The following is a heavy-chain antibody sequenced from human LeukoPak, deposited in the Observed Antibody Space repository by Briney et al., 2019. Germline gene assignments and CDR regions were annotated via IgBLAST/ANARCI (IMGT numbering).Heavy chain of an antibody. Sequence: NASETLSLTCTVSGDSISGDYYWSWIRQPPGKGLEWIACIYFSGSTYYNPSLKSRVTMSLDTSKNQFSLKLSSVTAADTAVYYCARDLTYGGNVEAFDIWGQGTMVTVSS. V-gene: IGHV4-30-4*08. D-gene: IGHD4-23*01. CDR3: ARDLTYGGNVEAFDI. CDR1: GDSISGDYY. J-gene: IGHJ3*02. CDR2: IYFSGST.